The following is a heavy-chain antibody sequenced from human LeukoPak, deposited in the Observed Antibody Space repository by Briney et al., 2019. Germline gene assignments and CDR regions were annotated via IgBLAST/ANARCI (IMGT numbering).Heavy chain of an antibody. Sequence: SETLSLTCTVSGGSISSYYWSRIRQPAGKGLEWIGRIYTSGSTNYNPSLKSRVTMSVDTSKNQFSLKLSSVTAADTAVYYCARVITGTTLFSWFDPWGQGTLVTVSS. J-gene: IGHJ5*02. CDR3: ARVITGTTLFSWFDP. CDR2: IYTSGST. V-gene: IGHV4-4*07. D-gene: IGHD1-7*01. CDR1: GGSISSYY.